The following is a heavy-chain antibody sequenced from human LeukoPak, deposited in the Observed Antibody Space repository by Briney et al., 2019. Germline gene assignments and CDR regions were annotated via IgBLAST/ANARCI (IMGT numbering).Heavy chain of an antibody. CDR2: INPNTGDT. V-gene: IGHV1-2*02. Sequence: ASVKVSCKASGYTFTGYYMHWVRQAPGQGLEWMGWINPNTGDTKYAQNFQGRVTMTRDTSIITAYMELSGLRSDDTAVYYCARSQVLDYWGQGALVTVS. J-gene: IGHJ4*02. CDR3: ARSQVLDY. CDR1: GYTFTGYY.